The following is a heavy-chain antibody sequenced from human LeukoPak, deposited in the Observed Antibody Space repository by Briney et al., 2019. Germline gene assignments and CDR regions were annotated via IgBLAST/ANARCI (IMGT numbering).Heavy chain of an antibody. J-gene: IGHJ4*02. V-gene: IGHV1-18*01. CDR1: GYTFTSYG. CDR2: ISAYNGNT. D-gene: IGHD3-16*02. CDR3: ARSYRSREFDY. Sequence: ASVKVSCKASGYTFTSYGISWVRQAPGQGLEWMGWISAYNGNTNYAQKFQGRVTMTTDTSTSTAYMELRNLRSDDTAVYYRARSYRSREFDYWGQGTLVTVSS.